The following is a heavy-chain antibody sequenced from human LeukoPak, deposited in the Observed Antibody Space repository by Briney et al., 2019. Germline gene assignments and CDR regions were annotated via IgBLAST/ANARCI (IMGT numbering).Heavy chain of an antibody. CDR2: IYTSGST. V-gene: IGHV4-61*02. Sequence: SETLSLTCTVSGGSISSGSYYWSWIRQPAGKGLEWIGRIYTSGSTNYNPSLKSRVTISVDTSKNQFSLKLSSVTAADTAVYYCARVRSRAYYYYYYYMDVWGKGTTVTISS. CDR3: ARVRSRAYYYYYYYMDV. CDR1: GGSISSGSYY. J-gene: IGHJ6*03. D-gene: IGHD6-13*01.